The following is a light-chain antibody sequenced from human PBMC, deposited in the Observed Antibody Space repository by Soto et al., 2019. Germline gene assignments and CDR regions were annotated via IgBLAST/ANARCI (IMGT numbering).Light chain of an antibody. CDR3: CSYAGSYHWV. Sequence: QSVLTQPRSVSGSPGQSVTISCTGTSSDVGAYNYVSWYQHHPGKAPKVMIYDVSERPSGVPDRFSGSKSDNKASLTISGLQAEDEADYYCCSYAGSYHWVFGGGTKLTVL. V-gene: IGLV2-11*01. J-gene: IGLJ3*02. CDR1: SSDVGAYNY. CDR2: DVS.